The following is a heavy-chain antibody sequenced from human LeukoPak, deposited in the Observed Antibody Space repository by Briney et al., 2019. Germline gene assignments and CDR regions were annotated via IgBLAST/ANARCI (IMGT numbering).Heavy chain of an antibody. J-gene: IGHJ5*02. Sequence: EASVTVSCQASVGTFIRYAICWLRQAPGQGLEWMGGIIPIFGTANYAQRFQGECTIAADKSTSTAYMDLSSLRTEDTAEYYCARAGQYFDCLLSPNWFDPWGQGTLVTVSS. CDR1: VGTFIRYA. V-gene: IGHV1-69*06. D-gene: IGHD3-9*01. CDR3: ARAGQYFDCLLSPNWFDP. CDR2: IIPIFGTA.